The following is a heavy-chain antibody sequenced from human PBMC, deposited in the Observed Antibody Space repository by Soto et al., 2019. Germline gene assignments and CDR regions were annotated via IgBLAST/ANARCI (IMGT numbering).Heavy chain of an antibody. Sequence: QVQLVQSGAEVKKPGASVKVSCKASGYTFTGYYMHWVRLAPGQGLEWMGWINPNSGGTNYAQKFQGRVTMTRDTSISTAYMELSRLRSDDTAVYYCARATKGGTVTKSYYFDYWGQGTLVTVSS. CDR3: ARATKGGTVTKSYYFDY. CDR2: INPNSGGT. V-gene: IGHV1-2*02. CDR1: GYTFTGYY. D-gene: IGHD4-17*01. J-gene: IGHJ4*02.